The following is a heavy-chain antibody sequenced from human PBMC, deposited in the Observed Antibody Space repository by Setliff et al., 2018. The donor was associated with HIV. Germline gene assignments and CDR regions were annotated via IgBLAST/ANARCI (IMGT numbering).Heavy chain of an antibody. V-gene: IGHV4-4*07. CDR3: ALTGHRLLRGYMDV. CDR2: LYVSGDT. D-gene: IGHD2-15*01. CDR1: DDPISSYY. Sequence: PSETLSLTCYVTDDPISSYYWSWVRHPAGKGLEWIGRLYVSGDTNYNPSLKSRVTMSLDTSKKHFSLNLKSVTAADTAVYYCALTGHRLLRGYMDVWGKGTTVTVSS. J-gene: IGHJ6*03.